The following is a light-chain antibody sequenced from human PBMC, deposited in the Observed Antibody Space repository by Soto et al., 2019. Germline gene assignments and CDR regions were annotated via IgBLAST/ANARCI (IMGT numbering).Light chain of an antibody. J-gene: IGKJ1*01. Sequence: IVMNQAPGSLAVSQRERASADCKSRQSVLHSTNHKRYLAWYKQKPGQPPKLLIYWASTRESGVPDRFSGSGSGTDFTLTISSLQAEDVEVYYCQQYSISTRTFGQGTKVDIK. CDR2: WAS. V-gene: IGKV4-1*01. CDR1: QSVLHSTNHKRY. CDR3: QQYSISTRT.